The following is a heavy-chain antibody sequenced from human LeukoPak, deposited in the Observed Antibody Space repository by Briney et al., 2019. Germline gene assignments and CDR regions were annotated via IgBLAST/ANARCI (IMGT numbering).Heavy chain of an antibody. CDR1: GFTFSSYW. CDR3: ARKAYGLDV. V-gene: IGHV3-7*03. Sequence: GGSLRPSCAPSGFTFSSYWMSWVRQAPGKGLEWVANIKQDGSEKYYVDSVKGRFTISRDNAKNSLYLQMNSLRADDTAVYYCARKAYGLDVWGKGTTVTVSS. CDR2: IKQDGSEK. J-gene: IGHJ6*04.